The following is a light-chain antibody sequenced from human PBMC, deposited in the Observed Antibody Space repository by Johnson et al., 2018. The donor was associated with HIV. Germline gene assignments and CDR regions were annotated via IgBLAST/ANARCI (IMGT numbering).Light chain of an antibody. V-gene: IGLV1-51*01. CDR3: GTWDSSLSAVP. J-gene: IGLJ1*01. CDR1: SSNIGNNY. CDR2: DNH. Sequence: QSVLTQPPSVSAAPGQKVTIPCSGSSSNIGNNYASWYQQVPGTAPKLLIYDNHKRPSGIPDRFSGSKYGTSATLGITGLQTGDEADYYCGTWDSSLSAVPFGTVTKVT.